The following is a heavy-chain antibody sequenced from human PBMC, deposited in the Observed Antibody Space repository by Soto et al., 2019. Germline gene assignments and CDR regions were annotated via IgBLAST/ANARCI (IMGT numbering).Heavy chain of an antibody. J-gene: IGHJ5*02. CDR2: IYYSGST. Sequence: SETLSLTCTVSGGSISSYYWSWIRQPPGKGLEWIGYIYYSGSTNYNPSLKSRVTISVDTSKNQFSLKLSSVTAADTAVYYCARRGAAAGTGGFWFDPWGQGTLVTVSS. CDR1: GGSISSYY. D-gene: IGHD6-13*01. CDR3: ARRGAAAGTGGFWFDP. V-gene: IGHV4-59*01.